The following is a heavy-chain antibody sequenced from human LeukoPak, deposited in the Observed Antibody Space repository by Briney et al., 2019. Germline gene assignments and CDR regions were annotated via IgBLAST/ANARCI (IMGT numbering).Heavy chain of an antibody. J-gene: IGHJ4*02. Sequence: PSETLSLTCAVSGGSISSSNWWSWVRPPPGKGLEWIGEIYHSGSTNYNPSLKSRVTISVDTSKNQFSLKLSSVTAADTAVYYCAGGGVTMVRGVWGQGTLVTVSS. CDR2: IYHSGST. D-gene: IGHD3-10*01. V-gene: IGHV4-4*02. CDR3: AGGGVTMVRGV. CDR1: GGSISSSNW.